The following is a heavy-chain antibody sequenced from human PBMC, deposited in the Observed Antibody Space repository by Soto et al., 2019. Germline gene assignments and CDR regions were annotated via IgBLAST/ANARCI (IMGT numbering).Heavy chain of an antibody. CDR2: IDSSTKYT. V-gene: IGHV3-11*05. J-gene: IGHJ6*02. Sequence: QVQLVESGGGLVRPGGSLRLSCEASGFTFRDYYMTWFRQAPGKGLEWLSYIDSSTKYTNYADSVKGRFTISRDNAKNSQYLQMNRLRADDTAVYYCAREYYYTMDVWGQGTMVTVSS. CDR1: GFTFRDYY. CDR3: AREYYYTMDV.